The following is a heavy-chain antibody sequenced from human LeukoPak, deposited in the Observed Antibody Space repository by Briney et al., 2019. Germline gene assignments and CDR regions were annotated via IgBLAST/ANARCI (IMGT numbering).Heavy chain of an antibody. CDR2: ISSSSSYT. Sequence: GGSLRLSCAASGFTFSDYYMSWIRQAPGKGLKWVSYISSSSSYTNYADSVKGRFTISRDNAKNSLFLQMNSLRAEDTAVYYCARLYYDSSGVADAFDIWGQGTMVTVSS. J-gene: IGHJ3*02. CDR1: GFTFSDYY. D-gene: IGHD3-22*01. CDR3: ARLYYDSSGVADAFDI. V-gene: IGHV3-11*06.